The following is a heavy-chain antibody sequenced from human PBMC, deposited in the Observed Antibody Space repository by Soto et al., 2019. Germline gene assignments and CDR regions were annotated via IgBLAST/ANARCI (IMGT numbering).Heavy chain of an antibody. V-gene: IGHV3-49*03. CDR2: IRSKAYGGTT. CDR3: TRGVKPGYSSSWDNWFDP. CDR1: GFTFGDYA. D-gene: IGHD6-13*01. J-gene: IGHJ5*02. Sequence: PGGSLRLSCTASGFTFGDYAMSWFRQAPGKGLEWVGFIRSKAYGGTTEYAASVKGRFTISRDDSKSIAYLQMNSLKTEDTAVYYCTRGVKPGYSSSWDNWFDPWGQGTLVTVSS.